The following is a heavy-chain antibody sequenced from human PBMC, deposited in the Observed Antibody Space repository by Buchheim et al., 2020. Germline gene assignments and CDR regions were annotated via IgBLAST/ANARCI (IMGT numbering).Heavy chain of an antibody. CDR3: ARTRSHRSLAEWLYFDY. CDR2: IYHSGST. CDR1: GGSISSGGYS. Sequence: QLQLQESGSGLVKPSQTLSLTCAVPGGSISSGGYSWSWIRQPPGKGLEWIGYIYHSGSTYYNPSLKSRVTISVDRSKNQFPLKLSSVTAADTAVYYCARTRSHRSLAEWLYFDYWGQGTL. J-gene: IGHJ4*02. D-gene: IGHD3-3*01. V-gene: IGHV4-30-2*01.